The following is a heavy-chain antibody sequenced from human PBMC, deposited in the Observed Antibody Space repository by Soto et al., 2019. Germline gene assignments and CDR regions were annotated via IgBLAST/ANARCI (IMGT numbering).Heavy chain of an antibody. Sequence: QITLKESGPTLVNPTQTLTLTCTFSGFSLSTSGVGVGWIRQPPGKALEWLALIYWDEDKRYSPSLKSRLTITKDTSKNHVVLTMTNMDPVDTATYYCAHSLPAYSNDQYYFDYWGQGTLVTVSS. CDR2: IYWDEDK. D-gene: IGHD4-4*01. CDR3: AHSLPAYSNDQYYFDY. J-gene: IGHJ4*02. V-gene: IGHV2-5*02. CDR1: GFSLSTSGVG.